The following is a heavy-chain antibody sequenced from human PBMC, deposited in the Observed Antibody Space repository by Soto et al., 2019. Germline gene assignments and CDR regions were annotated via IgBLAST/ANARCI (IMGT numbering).Heavy chain of an antibody. J-gene: IGHJ4*02. Sequence: PSETLSLTCTVSGGSISSGGYYWSWIRQHPGKGLEWIGYIYYSGSTYYNPSLKSRVTISVDTSKNQFSLKVSSVTAVDTAVYYCVKKTDGYNPFDYWGPGTLVTVSS. CDR3: VKKTDGYNPFDY. V-gene: IGHV4-31*03. CDR1: GGSISSGGYY. CDR2: IYYSGST. D-gene: IGHD5-12*01.